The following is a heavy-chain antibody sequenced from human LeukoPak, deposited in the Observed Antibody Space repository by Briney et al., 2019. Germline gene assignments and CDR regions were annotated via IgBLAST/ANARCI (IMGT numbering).Heavy chain of an antibody. CDR3: VRRIGRDS. V-gene: IGHV3-48*01. Sequence: GGSLRLSCTASGPTFTNFTMNWIRQAPGRGPEWISAIRSDTASIFYADSVKGRFTISRDNAKNSLYLLMNSLRVEDTAVYYCVRRIGRDSWGQRTQVTVSS. CDR1: GPTFTNFT. CDR2: IRSDTASI. J-gene: IGHJ4*02. D-gene: IGHD2/OR15-2a*01.